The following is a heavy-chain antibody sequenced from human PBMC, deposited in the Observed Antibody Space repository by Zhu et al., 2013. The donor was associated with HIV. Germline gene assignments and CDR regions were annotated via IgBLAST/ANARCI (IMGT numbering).Heavy chain of an antibody. J-gene: IGHJ4*02. D-gene: IGHD3-3*01. Sequence: QVQLVQSGAEVKKPGSSVKVSCKASGGTFSSYAISWVRQAPGQGLEWMGGIIPIFGTANYAQKFQGRVTITADESTSTAYMELSSLRSEDTAVYYCARGVYDFWSGYYSAPYFDYWGQGTLVTVSS. CDR3: ARGVYDFWSGYYSAPYFDY. V-gene: IGHV1-69*01. CDR1: GGTFSSYA. CDR2: IIPIFGTA.